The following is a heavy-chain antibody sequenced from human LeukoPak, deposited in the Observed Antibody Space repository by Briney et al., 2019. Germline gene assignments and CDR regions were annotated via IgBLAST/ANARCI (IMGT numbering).Heavy chain of an antibody. CDR3: ADSSGYYYYFDY. Sequence: GGSLRLSCAASGFSFSTYAMNWVRQTSGKGLEWVSRISDDGDTTHYTDSVRGRFTISRDNSKNTLYLQMNSLRAEDTAVYYCADSSGYYYYFDYWGQGTLVTVSS. CDR2: ISDDGDTT. J-gene: IGHJ4*02. CDR1: GFSFSTYA. D-gene: IGHD3-22*01. V-gene: IGHV3-23*01.